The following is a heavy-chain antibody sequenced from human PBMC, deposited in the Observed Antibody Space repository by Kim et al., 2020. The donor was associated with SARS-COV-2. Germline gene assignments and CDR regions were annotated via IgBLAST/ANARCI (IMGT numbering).Heavy chain of an antibody. Sequence: GGSLRLSCAASGFTFSSYWMSWVRQAPGKGLEWVANIKQDGSEKYYVDSVKGRFTISRDNAKNSLYLQMNSLRAEDTAVYYCARLVVVVAATEYNWFDPCGQGTLGTVSP. V-gene: IGHV3-7*03. CDR2: IKQDGSEK. CDR1: GFTFSSYW. CDR3: ARLVVVVAATEYNWFDP. D-gene: IGHD2-15*01. J-gene: IGHJ5*02.